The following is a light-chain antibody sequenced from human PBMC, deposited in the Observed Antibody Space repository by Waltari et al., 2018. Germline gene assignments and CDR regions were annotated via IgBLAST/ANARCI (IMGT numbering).Light chain of an antibody. Sequence: DIQMTQSPSSLSASVGDRVTITCRASQGISNYLAWYQQKPGKVPKLLISAASTLQSGVPSRFSGSGSGTDFTLTISSLQPEDVAAYYCQNYNSAPPLTFGGWTKVEIK. J-gene: IGKJ4*01. CDR3: QNYNSAPPLT. CDR2: AAS. V-gene: IGKV1-27*01. CDR1: QGISNY.